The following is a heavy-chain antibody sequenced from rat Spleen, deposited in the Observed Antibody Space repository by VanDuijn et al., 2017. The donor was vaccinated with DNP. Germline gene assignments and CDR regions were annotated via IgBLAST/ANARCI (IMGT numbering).Heavy chain of an antibody. CDR3: ARWNIGTTTLDY. J-gene: IGHJ2*01. CDR2: ISYSGST. Sequence: EVQLQESGPGLVKPSQSLSLTCSVTGYSITSTYWGWIRKFPGKKMEWIGQISYSGSTSYNPSLKSRISITRDTSKNQFFLQLNSVTTEDTATYYCARWNIGTTTLDYWGQGVMVTVSS. CDR1: GYSITSTY. D-gene: IGHD1-5*01. V-gene: IGHV3-1*01.